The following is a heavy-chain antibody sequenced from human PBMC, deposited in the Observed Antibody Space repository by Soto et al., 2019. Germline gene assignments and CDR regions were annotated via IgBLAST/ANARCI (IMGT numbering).Heavy chain of an antibody. CDR2: IIPIFGTA. J-gene: IGHJ6*02. CDR1: GGTFSSYA. D-gene: IGHD5-12*01. Sequence: GASVKVSCKASGGTFSSYAISWVRQAPGQGLEWMGGIIPIFGTANYAQKFQGRVTITADESTSTAYMELSSLRSEDTAVYYCARGRYSGYDPPSNYGMDVWGQGTTVTVSS. CDR3: ARGRYSGYDPPSNYGMDV. V-gene: IGHV1-69*13.